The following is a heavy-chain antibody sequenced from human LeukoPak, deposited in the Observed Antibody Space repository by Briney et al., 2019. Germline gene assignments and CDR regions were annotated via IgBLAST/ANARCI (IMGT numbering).Heavy chain of an antibody. J-gene: IGHJ3*02. Sequence: GGSLRLSCAASGFTFSSYSMNWVRQAPGKGLEWVSYISSSSSTIYYADSVKGRFTISRDNSKNTLYLQMNSLRAEDTAVYYCAKNLVVTAALDAFDIWGQGTMVTVSS. V-gene: IGHV3-48*01. CDR1: GFTFSSYS. CDR2: ISSSSSTI. D-gene: IGHD2-21*02. CDR3: AKNLVVTAALDAFDI.